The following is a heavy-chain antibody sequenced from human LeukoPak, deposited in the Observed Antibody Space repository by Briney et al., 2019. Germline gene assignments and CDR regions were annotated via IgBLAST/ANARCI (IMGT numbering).Heavy chain of an antibody. CDR2: IYYSGST. V-gene: IGHV4-59*11. Sequence: SETLCLTCTVSGGSISSHYWNWIRQPPGKGLEWIGYIYYSGSTNYNPSLKSRVNISVDTSKNQFSLKLSSVTAADTAVYYCARYFRPDYDCWSGYYNDYYYYRDVWGKGTTVTVSS. CDR1: GGSISSHY. CDR3: ARYFRPDYDCWSGYYNDYYYYRDV. D-gene: IGHD3-3*01. J-gene: IGHJ6*03.